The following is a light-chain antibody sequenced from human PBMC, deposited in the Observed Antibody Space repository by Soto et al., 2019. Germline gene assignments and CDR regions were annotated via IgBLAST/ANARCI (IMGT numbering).Light chain of an antibody. CDR2: DTS. V-gene: IGKV3-11*01. J-gene: IGKJ4*01. Sequence: EIVLTQSPANLSLSPGERATLSCRASQSVSNSLAWYQQKRGQAPRLLVYDTSNRATGIPARFSGSGSGTDFTLTISSLEPEDFALYYCQQRSMWPLTFGGGTKVEIK. CDR3: QQRSMWPLT. CDR1: QSVSNS.